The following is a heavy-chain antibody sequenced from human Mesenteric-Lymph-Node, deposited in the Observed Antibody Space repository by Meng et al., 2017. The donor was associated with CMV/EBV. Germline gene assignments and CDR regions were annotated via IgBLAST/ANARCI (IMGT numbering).Heavy chain of an antibody. Sequence: GESLKISCAASGFTFSSYSMNWVRQAPGKGLEWVSVIYSGGSTYYADSVKGRFTISRDNSKNTLYLQMNSLRAEDTAEYYCARGRVRYNWFDPWGQGTLVTVSS. J-gene: IGHJ5*02. CDR1: GFTFSSYS. CDR2: IYSGGST. CDR3: ARGRVRYNWFDP. D-gene: IGHD3/OR15-3a*01. V-gene: IGHV3-66*02.